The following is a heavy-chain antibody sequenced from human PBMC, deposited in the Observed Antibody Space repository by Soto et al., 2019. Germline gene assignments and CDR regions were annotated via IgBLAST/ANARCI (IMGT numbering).Heavy chain of an antibody. V-gene: IGHV4-61*01. J-gene: IGHJ4*02. Sequence: QVQLQVSGPGLVKPSETLSLTCTVSGGSVSSGSYYWSWIRQPPWKGLEWLGYIYYSGSTNYNPSLQIRVTISVDTSKSQFSLKLSAVTAADSAVYYCARDGRHYYDSSGYSYFDYWGQGSLVTVSS. CDR2: IYYSGST. D-gene: IGHD3-22*01. CDR1: GGSVSSGSYY. CDR3: ARDGRHYYDSSGYSYFDY.